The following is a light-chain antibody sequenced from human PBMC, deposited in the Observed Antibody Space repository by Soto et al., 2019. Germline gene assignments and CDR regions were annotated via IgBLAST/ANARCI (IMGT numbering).Light chain of an antibody. V-gene: IGLV2-14*01. CDR2: EVS. Sequence: QSALTQPASVSGSPGQSITISCTGTSSDVGGYNHVSWYQQHPGKAPKLMIYEVSNRPSGVSNHFSGSKSGNTASLIISGLRAEDEADYYCTSYTSSSTLVFGGGTKLTVL. CDR3: TSYTSSSTLV. CDR1: SSDVGGYNH. J-gene: IGLJ3*02.